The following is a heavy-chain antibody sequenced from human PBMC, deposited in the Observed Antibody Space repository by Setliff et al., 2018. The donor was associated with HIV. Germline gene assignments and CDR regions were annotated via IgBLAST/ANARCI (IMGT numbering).Heavy chain of an antibody. V-gene: IGHV3-30*02. CDR2: IRNDGSDK. CDR3: AKDRRYYYGSGSYAAET. CDR1: GFTFSSYS. D-gene: IGHD3-10*01. J-gene: IGHJ5*02. Sequence: GGSLRLSCAASGFTFSSYSMNWVRQAPGKGLEWVAFIRNDGSDKHYVDSVKGRFTISRDNSKNTLFLQMNSLRAEDTAVYYCAKDRRYYYGSGSYAAETWGQGTLVTVSS.